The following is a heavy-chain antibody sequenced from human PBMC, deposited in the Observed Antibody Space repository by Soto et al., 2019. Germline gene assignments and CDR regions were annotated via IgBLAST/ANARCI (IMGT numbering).Heavy chain of an antibody. CDR1: GFTFCSYG. V-gene: IGHV3-30*18. CDR3: AKERLGYCSGGSCYEFDY. J-gene: IGHJ4*02. Sequence: GGSLRLSCAASGFTFCSYGMHWVRQAPGKGLEWVAVISYDGSNKYYADSVKGRFTISRDNSKNTLYLQMNSLRAEDTAVYYCAKERLGYCSGGSCYEFDYWGQGTLVTVSS. CDR2: ISYDGSNK. D-gene: IGHD2-15*01.